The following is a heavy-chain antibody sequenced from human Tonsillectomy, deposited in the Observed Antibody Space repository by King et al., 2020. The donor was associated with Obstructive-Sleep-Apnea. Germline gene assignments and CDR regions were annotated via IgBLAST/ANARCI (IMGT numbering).Heavy chain of an antibody. V-gene: IGHV3-30*18. J-gene: IGHJ5*02. CDR3: AKEPDSSGSNWFDP. CDR1: GFAFSSYG. CDR2: LSYDGGNK. D-gene: IGHD3-22*01. Sequence: VQLVESGGGVVQPGGSLRLSCAASGFAFSSYGIHWVRQAPGKGLEGVAVLSYDGGNKYYPDSVKGRFTIPRDNSENKLYLQMNSLRAEDTAVYYCAKEPDSSGSNWFDPWGQGTLVTVSS.